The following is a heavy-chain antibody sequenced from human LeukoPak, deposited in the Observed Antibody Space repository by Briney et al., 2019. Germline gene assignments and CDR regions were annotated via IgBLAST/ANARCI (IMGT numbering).Heavy chain of an antibody. J-gene: IGHJ4*02. Sequence: ASVKVSCKASGYTFSAYDISWMRQAPGQELEWMGGINTNTGNPTYAQDFTGRFVFSLDSSVSTAYLQIDSVEAEDTAVYFCARDLAVPGTARGYWGQGTLVTVSS. CDR1: GYTFSAYD. CDR2: INTNTGNP. D-gene: IGHD6-19*01. CDR3: ARDLAVPGTARGY. V-gene: IGHV7-4-1*01.